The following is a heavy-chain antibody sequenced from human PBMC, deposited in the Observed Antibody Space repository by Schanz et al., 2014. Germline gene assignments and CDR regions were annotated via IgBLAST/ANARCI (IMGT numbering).Heavy chain of an antibody. J-gene: IGHJ5*02. Sequence: QVQLQESGPGLVKPSQTLSLTCIVSGGSISSGTYYWSWLRQPAGKGLEWIGRIYTSGSTNYNPSLKSRATITRATSKNQSSLRLSPGTAADTAVYYCAREPLSGYNWFDPWGQGSLVTVSS. CDR1: GGSISSGTYY. V-gene: IGHV4-61*02. D-gene: IGHD6-25*01. CDR2: IYTSGST. CDR3: AREPLSGYNWFDP.